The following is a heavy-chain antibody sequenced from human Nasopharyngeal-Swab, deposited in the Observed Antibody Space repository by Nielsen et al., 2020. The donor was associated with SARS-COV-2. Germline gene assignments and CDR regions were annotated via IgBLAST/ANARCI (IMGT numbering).Heavy chain of an antibody. CDR2: ISYDGSNK. V-gene: IGHV3-30*18. D-gene: IGHD6-13*01. J-gene: IGHJ4*02. Sequence: WIRQPPGKGLEWVAVISYDGSNKYYADSVKGRFTISRDNSKNTLYLQMNSLRAEDTAAYYCAKDPGIAAAGAFWYFDYWGQGTLVTVSS. CDR3: AKDPGIAAAGAFWYFDY.